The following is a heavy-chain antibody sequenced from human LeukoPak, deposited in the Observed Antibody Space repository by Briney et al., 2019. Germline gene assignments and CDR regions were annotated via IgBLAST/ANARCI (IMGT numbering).Heavy chain of an antibody. CDR2: IRAKAYGGAT. Sequence: QPGGSLRLSCSTSGFTFGDYAMSWVRQAPGKGLEWVGFIRAKAYGGATKYAASVNGRFSISRDDSQSIANLQMNDLKTEDTAVYYCTTATHPRCSSSGCYLDYWGQGTLVSVSS. CDR3: TTATHPRCSSSGCYLDY. J-gene: IGHJ4*02. V-gene: IGHV3-49*04. CDR1: GFTFGDYA. D-gene: IGHD2-2*01.